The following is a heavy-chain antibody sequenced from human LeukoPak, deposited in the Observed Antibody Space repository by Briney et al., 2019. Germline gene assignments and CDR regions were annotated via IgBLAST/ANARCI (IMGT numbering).Heavy chain of an antibody. Sequence: SETLSLTCTVSGGSISSYYWSWIRQPPGKGLEWIGYIYCSGSTNYNPSLKSRVTISVDTSKNQFSLKLSSVTAADTAVYYCARDRVSQWLRQDYYGMDVWGQGTTVTVSS. J-gene: IGHJ6*02. CDR2: IYCSGST. D-gene: IGHD5-12*01. CDR1: GGSISSYY. V-gene: IGHV4-59*01. CDR3: ARDRVSQWLRQDYYGMDV.